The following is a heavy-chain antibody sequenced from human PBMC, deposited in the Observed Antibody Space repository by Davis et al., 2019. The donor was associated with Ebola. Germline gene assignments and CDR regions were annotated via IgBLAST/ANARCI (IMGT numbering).Heavy chain of an antibody. CDR3: AKDRYYDNNPLYYESEC. J-gene: IGHJ4*02. CDR1: GGTFSSYA. V-gene: IGHV1-69*13. CDR2: IIPRFDTA. Sequence: SVKVSCKASGGTFSSYAISWVRQAPGQGLEWMGGIIPRFDTANYAQRFQGRVTITADESRTTAYMELSSLRSEDTAVYYCAKDRYYDNNPLYYESECWGQGTLVTVSS. D-gene: IGHD3-22*01.